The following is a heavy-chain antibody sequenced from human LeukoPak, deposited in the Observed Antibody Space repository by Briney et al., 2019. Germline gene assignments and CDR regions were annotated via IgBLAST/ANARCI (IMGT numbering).Heavy chain of an antibody. CDR1: GGSISSGNKY. D-gene: IGHD6-13*01. CDR3: AREAAIGAASGIGAFDI. Sequence: KTSQTLSLTCSVSGGSISSGNKYWSWIRQPPGKGLEWIGYISDSGSTYYNLSLKSRVAISVDTSKNQFSLKLTSVTAADTAVYYCAREAAIGAASGIGAFDIWGQGTMVTVSS. V-gene: IGHV4-30-4*01. J-gene: IGHJ3*02. CDR2: ISDSGST.